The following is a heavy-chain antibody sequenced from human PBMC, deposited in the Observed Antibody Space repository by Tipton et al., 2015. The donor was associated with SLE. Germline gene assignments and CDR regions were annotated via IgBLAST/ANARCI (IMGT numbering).Heavy chain of an antibody. Sequence: SLRLSCAASGFTFSTYAMHWVRQAPGKGLEHVSVISSNGGTTYYADSVKDRFTISRDNSKNTLYLQMGSLRAEDMAVYYCARDGEDAFDIWGQGTMVTVSS. CDR1: GFTFSTYA. CDR3: ARDGEDAFDI. CDR2: ISSNGGTT. V-gene: IGHV3-64*02. J-gene: IGHJ3*02. D-gene: IGHD3-10*01.